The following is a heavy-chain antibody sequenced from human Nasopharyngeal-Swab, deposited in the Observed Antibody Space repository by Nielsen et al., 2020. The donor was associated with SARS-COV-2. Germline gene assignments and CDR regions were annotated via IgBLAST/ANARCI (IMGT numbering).Heavy chain of an antibody. Sequence: SETLSLTCAVSGGSISSSNWWSWVRQPPGKGLEWIGEIYHSGSTYYNPSLKSRVTISVDTSKNQFSLKLSSLTAADTAVYYCARDLAYYYDSSGYYWAGYYYGMDVWGQGTTVTVSS. D-gene: IGHD3-22*01. V-gene: IGHV4-4*02. J-gene: IGHJ6*02. CDR1: GGSISSSNW. CDR2: IYHSGST. CDR3: ARDLAYYYDSSGYYWAGYYYGMDV.